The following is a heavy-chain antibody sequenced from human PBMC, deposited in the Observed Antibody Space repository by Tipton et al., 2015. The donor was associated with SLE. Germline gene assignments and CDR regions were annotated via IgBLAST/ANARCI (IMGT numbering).Heavy chain of an antibody. Sequence: LRLSCAVSGYSISTSDSNWWGWIRQPPGKGLEWIGYIYYSGATYYNPSLQSRVTMSADTSKNQFSLKLNSVTAVDTAIYYCARSLGAGFCSGGNCFEPLDYWGQGILVTVSS. J-gene: IGHJ4*02. CDR1: GYSISTSDSNW. CDR2: IYYSGAT. D-gene: IGHD2-15*01. V-gene: IGHV4-28*01. CDR3: ARSLGAGFCSGGNCFEPLDY.